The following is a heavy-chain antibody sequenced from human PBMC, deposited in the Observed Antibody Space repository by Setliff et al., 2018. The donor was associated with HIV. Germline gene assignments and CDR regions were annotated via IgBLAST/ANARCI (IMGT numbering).Heavy chain of an antibody. Sequence: GASVMVSCKASGYTFTGYYINWVRRAPGQGLEWMGRINPNSGDTNYTQSFQGRVTMTRDSSINTAYLELSSLKSDDTAVYYCAGDKDGFDIWGQGTMVTVSS. CDR3: AGDKDGFDI. V-gene: IGHV1-2*06. CDR2: INPNSGDT. CDR1: GYTFTGYY. D-gene: IGHD2-15*01. J-gene: IGHJ3*02.